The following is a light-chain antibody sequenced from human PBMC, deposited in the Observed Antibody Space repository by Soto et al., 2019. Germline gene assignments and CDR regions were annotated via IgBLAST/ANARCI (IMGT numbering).Light chain of an antibody. Sequence: QSALTQPASVSGSPGQSITISCTGTSSDVGGYNYVSWYQQHPGKAPKLMIYDVSTRPSGVSNRFSGSKSGNTASLTISGLQAEDEADYYCSSYTSSSTAVFGGGTQLTVL. CDR1: SSDVGGYNY. CDR2: DVS. CDR3: SSYTSSSTAV. J-gene: IGLJ7*01. V-gene: IGLV2-14*01.